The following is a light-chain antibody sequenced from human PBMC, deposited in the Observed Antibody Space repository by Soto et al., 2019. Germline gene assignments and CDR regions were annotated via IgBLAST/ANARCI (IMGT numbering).Light chain of an antibody. V-gene: IGKV1-5*01. CDR2: DAS. J-gene: IGKJ1*01. Sequence: DIQMTQSPSTLSASVGDRVAITCRASQSVSSWLAWYQQNPGKAPKLLIYDASSLESGVPSRFSGSRSGTEFTLTISSLQPDDFATYHCQQYNSYPWTFGQGTKVEIK. CDR1: QSVSSW. CDR3: QQYNSYPWT.